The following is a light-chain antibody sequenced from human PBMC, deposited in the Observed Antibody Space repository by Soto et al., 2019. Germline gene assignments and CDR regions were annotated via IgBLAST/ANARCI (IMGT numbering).Light chain of an antibody. CDR1: QSVTSGH. CDR3: QQYGNSPIT. Sequence: EIVVSLSPATLALSTGERATLSCRASQSVTSGHLAWYQQKPGQAPRLLIYGTSSRATGIPDRFSGSGSGTDFTLTISRLEPEDFAVYYCQQYGNSPITFGQGTRLEI. V-gene: IGKV3-20*01. J-gene: IGKJ5*01. CDR2: GTS.